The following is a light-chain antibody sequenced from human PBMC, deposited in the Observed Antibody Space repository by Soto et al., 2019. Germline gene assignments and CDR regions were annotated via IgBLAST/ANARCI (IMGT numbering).Light chain of an antibody. J-gene: IGKJ4*01. CDR3: QQRKTYPPLT. CDR2: GAS. V-gene: IGKV3-11*01. CDR1: QSVRTY. Sequence: KKSPATLSLSKGEGATLSCRASQSVRTYLVWYQQKPGQAPRLLIYGASTRATGIPARFSGSGSATDFTLTISSLEPEDFAIYYCQQRKTYPPLTFCGGSKVDNK.